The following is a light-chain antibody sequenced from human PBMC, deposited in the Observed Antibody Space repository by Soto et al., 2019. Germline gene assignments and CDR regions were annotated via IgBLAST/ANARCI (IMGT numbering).Light chain of an antibody. CDR2: RND. CDR1: SSNTGTNY. Sequence: LTQPPSASGTPGQRVTISCSGSSSNTGTNYVYWYQHLPGTAPKLLIYRNDLRPSGVPDRFSGSRSGTSASLAISGLRSEDEADYSCSAWDDSLSGSVFGTGTKVTVL. CDR3: SAWDDSLSGSV. J-gene: IGLJ1*01. V-gene: IGLV1-47*01.